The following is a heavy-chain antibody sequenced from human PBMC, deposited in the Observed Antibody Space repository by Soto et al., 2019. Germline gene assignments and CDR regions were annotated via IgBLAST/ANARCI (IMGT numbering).Heavy chain of an antibody. Sequence: QITLKESGPTLVKPTQTLTLTCTFSGFSLSTSGVGVGCIRQPPGKDLEGLALVYWDDSNRYSPSLQTRLTITKDTSKHQVVLTMTNMDPVDTATYDCVLRRGFGELRFDPWGQGTLVTVSS. D-gene: IGHD3-10*01. CDR1: GFSLSTSGVG. J-gene: IGHJ5*02. V-gene: IGHV2-5*02. CDR2: VYWDDSN. CDR3: VLRRGFGELRFDP.